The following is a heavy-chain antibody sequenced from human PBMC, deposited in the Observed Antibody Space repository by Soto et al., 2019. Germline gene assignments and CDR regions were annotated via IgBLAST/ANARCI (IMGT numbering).Heavy chain of an antibody. D-gene: IGHD1-1*01. CDR1: GFTFRSHG. Sequence: QVQLVESGGGLVQPGRSLRLSCEASGFTFRSHGMHWVRQAPGKGLEWLAVIWYDGSEKYYADSVKGRFTISRDNSKNILYLQMNSLTVEDTAVYYCARWSDNKVVDPWGQGTVVTVS. CDR2: IWYDGSEK. V-gene: IGHV3-33*01. J-gene: IGHJ5*02. CDR3: ARWSDNKVVDP.